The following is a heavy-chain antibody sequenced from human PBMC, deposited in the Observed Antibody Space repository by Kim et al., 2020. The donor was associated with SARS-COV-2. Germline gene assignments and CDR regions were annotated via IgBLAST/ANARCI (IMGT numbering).Heavy chain of an antibody. D-gene: IGHD4-4*01. Sequence: GGSLRLSCAASGFTFSSYAMHWVRQAPGKGLEWVAVISYDGSNKYYADSVKGLFTISRDNSKNTLYLQMNSLRAEDTAVYYCARSRTVTSDKPDYWGQGTLVTVSS. CDR3: ARSRTVTSDKPDY. CDR1: GFTFSSYA. CDR2: ISYDGSNK. V-gene: IGHV3-30-3*01. J-gene: IGHJ4*02.